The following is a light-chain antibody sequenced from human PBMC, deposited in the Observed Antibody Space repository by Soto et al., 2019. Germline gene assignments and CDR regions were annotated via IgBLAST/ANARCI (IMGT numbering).Light chain of an antibody. CDR3: QVYGPSPPIS. CDR1: QTVTSSY. V-gene: IGKV3-20*01. J-gene: IGKJ5*01. Sequence: IVLPQSPDIFSLSPWERANLSCRSSQTVTSSYFAWYQQRPGQAPRLLIYGTSSRATGIPDRFTGSGSGADFTLTISRLEPEDFAVYYCQVYGPSPPISCGQGTRLEI. CDR2: GTS.